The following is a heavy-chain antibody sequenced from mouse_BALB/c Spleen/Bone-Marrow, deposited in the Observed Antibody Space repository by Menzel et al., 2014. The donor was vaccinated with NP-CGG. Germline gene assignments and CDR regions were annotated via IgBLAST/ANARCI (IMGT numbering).Heavy chain of an antibody. V-gene: IGHV5-12-1*01. Sequence: EVHLVESGGGLVKPGGSLKLSCAASGFAFSGYDMSWVRQTPEKRLEWVAYISSGGSNTYYPDTVKGRFTISRDNAKSTLYLQMNSLKSEDTAMYYCARQRGYAYAMDYWGQGTSVTVSS. CDR3: ARQRGYAYAMDY. CDR1: GFAFSGYD. J-gene: IGHJ4*01. CDR2: ISSGGSNT. D-gene: IGHD2-2*01.